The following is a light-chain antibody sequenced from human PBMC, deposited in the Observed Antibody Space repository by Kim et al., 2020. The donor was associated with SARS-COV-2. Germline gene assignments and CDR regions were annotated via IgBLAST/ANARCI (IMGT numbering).Light chain of an antibody. CDR2: DAS. J-gene: IGKJ4*01. V-gene: IGKV3-11*01. CDR1: QTVYTY. CDR3: QQRYNWPPT. Sequence: SLSPGERATLSCNASQTVYTYLAWYQHKPGQAPRLLIHDASNRATGIPPRFSGSGSGTDFTLTVTSLEPEDFAIYYCQQRYNWPPTFGGGTKLEI.